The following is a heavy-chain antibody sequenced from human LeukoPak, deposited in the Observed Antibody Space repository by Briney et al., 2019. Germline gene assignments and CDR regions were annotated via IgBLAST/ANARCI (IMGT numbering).Heavy chain of an antibody. CDR2: IYSSGST. Sequence: PSEALSLTCTVSGGSISSYYWSWIRQPPGKGLEWIGYIYSSGSTSYNPSFKSRVTVSVDTSKNQFSLKLSSVTAADTAVYYCARHPRIGGSCPNPFDPWGQGTLVTVSS. J-gene: IGHJ5*02. CDR3: ARHPRIGGSCPNPFDP. D-gene: IGHD2-15*01. CDR1: GGSISSYY. V-gene: IGHV4-59*08.